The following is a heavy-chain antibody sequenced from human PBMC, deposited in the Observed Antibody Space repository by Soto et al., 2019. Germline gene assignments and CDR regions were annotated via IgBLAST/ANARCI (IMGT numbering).Heavy chain of an antibody. D-gene: IGHD1-26*01. Sequence: GGSLRLSCAASGFTFSSYTMHWVRQAPGKGLEWVAVISYDGSNKYYADSVKGRFTISRDNAKNSLYLQMNSLRDEDTAVYYCARSHVVGATPDSFDYWGQGTLVTVSS. CDR3: ARSHVVGATPDSFDY. CDR1: GFTFSSYT. V-gene: IGHV3-30-3*01. CDR2: ISYDGSNK. J-gene: IGHJ4*02.